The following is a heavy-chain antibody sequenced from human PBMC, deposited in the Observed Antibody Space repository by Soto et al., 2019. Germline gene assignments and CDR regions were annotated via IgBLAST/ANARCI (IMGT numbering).Heavy chain of an antibody. Sequence: GASVKVSCKASGYTFTSYGISCVRQAPGQGPEWMGWISGHNGNTNHPQNLQGRVTMTTDTSRNTAYMELRSLRSDDTAVYYCARHRFNYYDNTVYYYFDYWGQGTLVTVSS. CDR3: ARHRFNYYDNTVYYYFDY. CDR2: ISGHNGNT. J-gene: IGHJ4*02. D-gene: IGHD3-22*01. V-gene: IGHV1-18*04. CDR1: GYTFTSYG.